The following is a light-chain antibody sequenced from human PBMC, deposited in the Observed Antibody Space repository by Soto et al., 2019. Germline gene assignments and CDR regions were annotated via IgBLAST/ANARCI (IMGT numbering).Light chain of an antibody. V-gene: IGKV1-5*03. Sequence: DIQLTQSPSTLSASVGDRVTITCRASRSIINWLAWYQQKSGKGPKLLIYKASNLQTRVPSRFSGSGYGTEFTLTISSLQPDDVATYYCQQYSDHWTFGQGTKVEIK. CDR2: KAS. CDR3: QQYSDHWT. CDR1: RSIINW. J-gene: IGKJ1*01.